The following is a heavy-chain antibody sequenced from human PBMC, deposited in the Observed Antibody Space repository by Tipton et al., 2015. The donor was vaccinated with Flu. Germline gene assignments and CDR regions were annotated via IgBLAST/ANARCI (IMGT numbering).Heavy chain of an antibody. Sequence: LRLSCAVYGGSFSGYYWSWIRQPPGKGLEWIGEINHSGSTNYNPSLKSRVTISVDTSKNQFSLKLSSVTAADTAVYYCARGLSSWRTNWFDPWGQGTLVTVSS. J-gene: IGHJ5*02. CDR2: INHSGST. D-gene: IGHD6-13*01. CDR3: ARGLSSWRTNWFDP. V-gene: IGHV4-34*01. CDR1: GGSFSGYY.